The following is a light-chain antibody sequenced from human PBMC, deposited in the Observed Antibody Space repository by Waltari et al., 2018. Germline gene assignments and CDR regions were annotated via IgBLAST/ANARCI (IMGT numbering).Light chain of an antibody. CDR3: QQYGETPWT. CDR2: GAS. Sequence: EIVLTQSPGTLSLSPGERAPLSCRATESVPANYLAWYQQKPGQAPRLLISGASSRATGIPDRFSGRGSGTDFTLTIARLEPEDFALYYCQQYGETPWTFGQGTKVDLK. CDR1: ESVPANY. V-gene: IGKV3-20*01. J-gene: IGKJ1*01.